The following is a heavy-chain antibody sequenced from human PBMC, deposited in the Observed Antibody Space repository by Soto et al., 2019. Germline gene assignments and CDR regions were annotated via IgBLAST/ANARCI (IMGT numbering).Heavy chain of an antibody. CDR2: INPGNGNT. CDR1: GYTFINYA. D-gene: IGHD5-18*01. V-gene: IGHV1-3*01. CDR3: ARVYRYTYGYDYYGMDV. Sequence: ASGKVSCNTSGYTFINYAMHWVRQAPGQSLEWMGWINPGNGNTKYSQKFQDRVTITRDTSASTAYMELSSLRSEDTAVYYCARVYRYTYGYDYYGMDVWGQGTTVTVSS. J-gene: IGHJ6*02.